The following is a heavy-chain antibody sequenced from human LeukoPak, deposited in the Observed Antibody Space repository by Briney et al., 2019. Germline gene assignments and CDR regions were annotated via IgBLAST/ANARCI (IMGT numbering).Heavy chain of an antibody. Sequence: GGALRLSCAESGVAFTGDTMSWGPEAPGGGLGWGSYISIGSAYIYYADSVRGGFTISRDNANNSLYLQINSLRAEATAVYYCVRDAKGDTFDYWGQGTLVTVSS. CDR1: GVAFTGDT. CDR2: ISIGSAYI. J-gene: IGHJ4*02. V-gene: IGHV3-21*01. D-gene: IGHD2-21*02. CDR3: VRDAKGDTFDY.